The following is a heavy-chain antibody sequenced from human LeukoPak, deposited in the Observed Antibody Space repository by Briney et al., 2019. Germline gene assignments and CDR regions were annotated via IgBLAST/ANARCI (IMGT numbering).Heavy chain of an antibody. D-gene: IGHD2-2*01. CDR2: ISYDGSNK. Sequence: GRSLRLSCAASGFTFSSYAMHWVRQAPGKGLEWVAVISYDGSNKYYADSVKGRFTISRDNSKNTLYLQTNSLRAEDTAVYYCARDKGNSGSEYQLLSGYCNWFDPWGQGTLVTVSS. CDR1: GFTFSSYA. J-gene: IGHJ5*02. CDR3: ARDKGNSGSEYQLLSGYCNWFDP. V-gene: IGHV3-30*01.